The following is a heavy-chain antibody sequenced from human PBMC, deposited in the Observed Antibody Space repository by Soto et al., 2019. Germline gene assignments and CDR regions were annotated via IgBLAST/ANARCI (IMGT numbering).Heavy chain of an antibody. CDR2: MYETGSP. Sequence: SETLSLSCTVSGGSINNYYCSWIRLPPEEGLEWVGYMYETGSPTYKPSLKSRVSMSVDTSKNQFSLELNSVTAADTDVYYCARVGAGYSSTRYDYWGQGTPVTVS. D-gene: IGHD6-13*01. V-gene: IGHV4-59*13. CDR1: GGSINNYY. CDR3: ARVGAGYSSTRYDY. J-gene: IGHJ4*02.